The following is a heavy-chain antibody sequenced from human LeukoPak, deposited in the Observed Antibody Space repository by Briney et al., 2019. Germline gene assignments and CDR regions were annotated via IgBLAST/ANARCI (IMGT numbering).Heavy chain of an antibody. CDR2: ISRSGSYI. D-gene: IGHD6-19*01. CDR1: GFTLSSYR. J-gene: IGHJ4*02. V-gene: IGHV3-21*01. Sequence: NPGGSLRLSCAASGFTLSSYRMNWVRQAPGKGLEWVSSISRSGSYISYADSVKGRFTISGDNAKNSLYLQMNSLRAEDTAVYYCARDRNGIAVAGPFDYWGQGTLVTVSS. CDR3: ARDRNGIAVAGPFDY.